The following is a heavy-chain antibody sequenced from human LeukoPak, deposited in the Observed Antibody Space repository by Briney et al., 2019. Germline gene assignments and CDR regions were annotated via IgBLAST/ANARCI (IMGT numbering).Heavy chain of an antibody. CDR1: GFTFSSYE. J-gene: IGHJ3*02. D-gene: IGHD3-22*01. CDR3: SRDTTYYYDSSGHYHDSYDI. Sequence: PGGSLRPSCAASGFTFSSYEMNWVRQAPGKGLEWVSYISSSGSTIYYADSVKGRFTISRDNARNSLYLQMNSLRVEDTAVYYCSRDTTYYYDSSGHYHDSYDIWGQGTMVTVSS. V-gene: IGHV3-48*03. CDR2: ISSSGSTI.